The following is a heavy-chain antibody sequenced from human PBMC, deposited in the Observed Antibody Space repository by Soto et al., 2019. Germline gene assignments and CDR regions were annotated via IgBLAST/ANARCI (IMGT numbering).Heavy chain of an antibody. Sequence: KPSETRSLTCTVSGGSVTNSSYYWGWIRQSPGKGLEWIGSVYYRGRSYSKSSVKSRVTISVDTSKNRFSLSLNSVTASDTAVYFCVSQRTTVPTQAYFDYWGPGALVTVSS. CDR3: VSQRTTVPTQAYFDY. V-gene: IGHV4-39*01. CDR1: GGSVTNSSYY. D-gene: IGHD4-17*01. J-gene: IGHJ4*02. CDR2: VYYRGRS.